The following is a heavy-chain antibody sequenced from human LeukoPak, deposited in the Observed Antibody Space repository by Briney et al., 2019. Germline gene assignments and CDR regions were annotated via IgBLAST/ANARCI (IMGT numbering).Heavy chain of an antibody. CDR3: AKDKKHGSRFILDY. CDR2: IIGSGGST. J-gene: IGHJ4*02. D-gene: IGHD3-10*01. V-gene: IGHV3-23*01. Sequence: GSLLLSCAASGFAFRSYAMSWGRRAPGKGGEWVSAIIGSGGSTYYADSVKGRVTISRDNSKNTMYLQMNSLRAEDTAVYYCAKDKKHGSRFILDYWGQGTLVTVSS. CDR1: GFAFRSYA.